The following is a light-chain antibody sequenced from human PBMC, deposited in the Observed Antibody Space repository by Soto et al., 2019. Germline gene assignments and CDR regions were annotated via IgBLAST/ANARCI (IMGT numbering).Light chain of an antibody. CDR1: QSVSSNY. J-gene: IGKJ5*01. CDR3: QQYGSAPPIT. Sequence: EIVLTQSPGTLSLSPGERATLSCRSSQSVSSNYLAWYQQKPGQAPRLLIYCASSRATGIPDRFSGSGSGTDFTLTITRLEPEDFAVYYCQQYGSAPPITFGQGTRLEIK. V-gene: IGKV3-20*01. CDR2: CAS.